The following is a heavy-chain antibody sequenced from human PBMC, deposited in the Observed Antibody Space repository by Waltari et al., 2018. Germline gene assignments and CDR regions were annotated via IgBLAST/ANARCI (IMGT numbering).Heavy chain of an antibody. CDR1: GFTFSSYE. V-gene: IGHV3-48*03. CDR2: ISSSGSTI. CDR3: ARALAYCGGDCYHQVEGDAFDI. J-gene: IGHJ3*02. Sequence: EVQLVESGGGLVQPGGSLRLSCAASGFTFSSYEMNWVRQAPGKGLEWVSYISSSGSTIYYADSVKGRFTISRDNAKNSLYLQMNSLRAEDTAVYYCARALAYCGGDCYHQVEGDAFDIWGQGTMVTVSS. D-gene: IGHD2-21*02.